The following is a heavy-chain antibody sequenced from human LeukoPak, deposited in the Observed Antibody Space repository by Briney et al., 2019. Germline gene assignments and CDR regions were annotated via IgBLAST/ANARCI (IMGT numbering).Heavy chain of an antibody. Sequence: GGSLRLSCAASGFTFSSYAMHWVRQAPGKGLEWAAVISYDGSNKYYADSVKGRFTISRDNSKNTLYLQMNSLRAEDTAVYYCARDRIKYCGGDCYHDAFDIWGQGTMVTVSS. D-gene: IGHD2-21*01. CDR3: ARDRIKYCGGDCYHDAFDI. CDR2: ISYDGSNK. CDR1: GFTFSSYA. V-gene: IGHV3-30-3*01. J-gene: IGHJ3*02.